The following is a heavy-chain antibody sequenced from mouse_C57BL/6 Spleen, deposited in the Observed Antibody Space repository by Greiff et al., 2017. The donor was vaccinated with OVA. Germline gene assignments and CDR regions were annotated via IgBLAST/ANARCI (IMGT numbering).Heavy chain of an antibody. CDR2: IRLKSDNYAT. Sequence: EVQLVESGGGLVQPGGSMKLSCVASGFTFSNYWMNWVRQSPEKGLEWVAQIRLKSDNYATHYAESVKGRFTISRDDSKSSVYLQMNNLRAEDTGIYYCTGDRWFAYWGQGTLVTVSA. CDR3: TGDRWFAY. CDR1: GFTFSNYW. J-gene: IGHJ3*01. V-gene: IGHV6-3*01.